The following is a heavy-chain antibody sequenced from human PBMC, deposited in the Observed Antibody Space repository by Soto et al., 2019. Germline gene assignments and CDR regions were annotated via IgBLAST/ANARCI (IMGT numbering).Heavy chain of an antibody. Sequence: GGSLRLSCAASGFTFSSYDMHWVRQATGKGLEWVSAIGTAGDTYYPGSVKGRFTISRENAKNSLYLQMNSLRAEDTAVYYCARGLGRDGYKIPSWRVATKGQFDYWGQGTLVTVSS. CDR3: ARGLGRDGYKIPSWRVATKGQFDY. V-gene: IGHV3-13*01. J-gene: IGHJ4*02. D-gene: IGHD5-12*01. CDR2: IGTAGDT. CDR1: GFTFSSYD.